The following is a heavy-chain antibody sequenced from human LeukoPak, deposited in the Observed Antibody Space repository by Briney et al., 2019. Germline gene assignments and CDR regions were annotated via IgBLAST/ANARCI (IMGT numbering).Heavy chain of an antibody. CDR2: INPNSGGT. CDR3: AIPPRGVAVAGAMGY. V-gene: IGHV1-2*02. D-gene: IGHD6-19*01. Sequence: ASVKVSCKASGYTFTGYYMHWVRQAPGQGLEWMGWINPNSGGTNYAQKFQGRVTMTRDTSVSTAYMDLSSLRSDDTAVYYCAIPPRGVAVAGAMGYWGQGTLVTVSS. J-gene: IGHJ4*02. CDR1: GYTFTGYY.